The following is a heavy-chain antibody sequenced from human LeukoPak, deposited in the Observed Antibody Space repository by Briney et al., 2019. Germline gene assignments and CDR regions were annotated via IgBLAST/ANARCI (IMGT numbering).Heavy chain of an antibody. CDR2: INHSGST. Sequence: SETLSLTCAVYGGSFSGSYWTWIRQPPGKGLEWIGEINHSGSTNYKPSLKSRVTISLDTSKNQFSLRLSSVTAADTAVYYCARVMTTVTTFKTYSYGMDVWGQGTTVTVSS. CDR1: GGSFSGSY. D-gene: IGHD4-17*01. CDR3: ARVMTTVTTFKTYSYGMDV. V-gene: IGHV4-34*01. J-gene: IGHJ6*02.